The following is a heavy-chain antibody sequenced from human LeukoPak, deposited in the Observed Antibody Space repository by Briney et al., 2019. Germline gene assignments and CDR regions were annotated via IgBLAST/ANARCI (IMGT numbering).Heavy chain of an antibody. CDR2: SIPIFGRT. CDR1: GGTFSSTV. Sequence: SVKVSCKASGGTFSSTVIRWLRQAPGQGLEWMGGSIPIFGRTNYAQKFQGRVTITTDESTGTAYMELSSLRSEDTAVYYCARDVFSRDPHYGGPVHDWGQGTLVTVSS. V-gene: IGHV1-69*05. J-gene: IGHJ4*02. CDR3: ARDVFSRDPHYGGPVHD. D-gene: IGHD4/OR15-4a*01.